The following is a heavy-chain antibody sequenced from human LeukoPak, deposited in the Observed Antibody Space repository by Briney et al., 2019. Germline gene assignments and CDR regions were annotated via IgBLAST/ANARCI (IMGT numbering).Heavy chain of an antibody. CDR2: ISAYNGNT. V-gene: IGHV1-18*01. CDR1: GYTFTSYG. Sequence: ASVKVSCKASGYTFTSYGISWVRQAPGQGLEWMGWISAYNGNTNYAQKLQGRVTMTTDTSTSTAYMELRSLRSDDTAVYYCARDHAAGIEVPAAMDAFDIWGQGTMVTVSS. CDR3: ARDHAAGIEVPAAMDAFDI. J-gene: IGHJ3*02. D-gene: IGHD2-2*01.